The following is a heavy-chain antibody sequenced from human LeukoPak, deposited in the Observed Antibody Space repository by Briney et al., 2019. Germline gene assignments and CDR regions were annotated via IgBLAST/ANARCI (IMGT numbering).Heavy chain of an antibody. D-gene: IGHD6-19*01. J-gene: IGHJ6*02. V-gene: IGHV1-2*04. CDR3: ARKKVAGRGYYGMDV. Sequence: ASVKVSCKASGYTFTGYYMHWVRQAPGQGPEWMGWINPNSGGTNYAQKFQGWVTMTRDTSISTAYMELSRLRSDDTAVYYCARKKVAGRGYYGMDVWGQGTTVTVSS. CDR2: INPNSGGT. CDR1: GYTFTGYY.